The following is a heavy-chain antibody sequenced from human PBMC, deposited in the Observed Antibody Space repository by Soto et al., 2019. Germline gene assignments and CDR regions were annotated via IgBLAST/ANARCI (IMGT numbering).Heavy chain of an antibody. J-gene: IGHJ6*02. CDR1: GGSISSDFYY. Sequence: PLETLSLTCTVSGGSISSDFYYWSWIRQPPGKGLEWIGYIYYSGSTNYNPSLKSRFTISVDTSKNQFSLKLSSVTAADTAVYYCARDGPYSSGWYSSGYYYYGMDVWRQGTTVTVSS. CDR2: IYYSGST. V-gene: IGHV4-61*01. D-gene: IGHD6-19*01. CDR3: ARDGPYSSGWYSSGYYYYGMDV.